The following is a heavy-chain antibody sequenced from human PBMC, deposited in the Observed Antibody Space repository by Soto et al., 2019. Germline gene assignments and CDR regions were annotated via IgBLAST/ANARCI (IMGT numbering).Heavy chain of an antibody. Sequence: GASVKVSCKASGYTFTSYYMHWVRQAPGQGLEWMGIIHPSGGSTGYAQKFQGRVTMTRDTSTSTVYMELSSLRSEETDVYYRARAASMESSIAARTHVRHNWFAPWVQGTLVTVS. V-gene: IGHV1-46*01. CDR2: IHPSGGST. CDR3: ARAASMESSIAARTHVRHNWFAP. D-gene: IGHD6-6*01. CDR1: GYTFTSYY. J-gene: IGHJ5*02.